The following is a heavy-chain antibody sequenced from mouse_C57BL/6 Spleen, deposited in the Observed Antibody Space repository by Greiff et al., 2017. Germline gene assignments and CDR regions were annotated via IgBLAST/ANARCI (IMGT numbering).Heavy chain of an antibody. CDR2: IRHKANSHAT. J-gene: IGHJ3*01. CDR3: TIYDDYEGFAY. CDR1: GFTFSDAW. Sequence: EVKVEESGGGLVQPGGSMKLSCAASGFTFSDAWMDWVRQSPGQGLEWVAEIRHKANSHATYYAVSVKGRFTISRDDSKSSVYLQMNSLRAEDTGYYYGTIYDDYEGFAYWGQGTLVTVSA. V-gene: IGHV6-6*01. D-gene: IGHD2-4*01.